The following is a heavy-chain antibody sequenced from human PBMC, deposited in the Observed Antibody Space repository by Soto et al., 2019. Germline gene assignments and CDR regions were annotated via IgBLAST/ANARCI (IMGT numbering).Heavy chain of an antibody. CDR3: ARERARVFDS. CDR2: ISIASSTI. CDR1: GFTFSDYY. V-gene: IGHV3-11*01. Sequence: AGGSLRLSCAASGFTFSDYYMGWIRQAPGRGLEWLSYISIASSTIYYADSVKGRFSISRDNAKNSLYLQLSSLRAEDTAVYFCARERARVFDSWGQGTLVTVSS. J-gene: IGHJ4*02.